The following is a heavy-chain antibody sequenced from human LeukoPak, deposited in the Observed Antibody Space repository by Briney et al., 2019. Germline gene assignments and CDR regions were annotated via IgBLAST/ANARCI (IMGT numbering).Heavy chain of an antibody. D-gene: IGHD6-19*01. CDR1: GYSFTSYW. Sequence: GESLKISCKGSGYSFTSYWIGWVRQMPGKGLEWMGWINPNSGGTNYAQKFQGRVTMTRDTSISTAYMELSRLRSDDTAVYYCARVGDQQWLYSGVFGYWGQGTLVTVSS. CDR3: ARVGDQQWLYSGVFGY. V-gene: IGHV1-2*02. J-gene: IGHJ4*02. CDR2: INPNSGGT.